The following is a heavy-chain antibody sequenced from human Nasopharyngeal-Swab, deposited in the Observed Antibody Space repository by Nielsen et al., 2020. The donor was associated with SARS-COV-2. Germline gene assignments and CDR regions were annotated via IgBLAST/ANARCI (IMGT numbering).Heavy chain of an antibody. CDR2: IYYSGST. J-gene: IGHJ4*02. CDR3: ARVWGATCLN. Sequence: WIRQPPGKGLEWIGYIYYSGSTNYNPSLKSRVTISVDTSKNQFSLKLSSVTAADTAVYYCARVWGATCLNWGQGTLVTVSP. V-gene: IGHV4-59*01. D-gene: IGHD1-26*01.